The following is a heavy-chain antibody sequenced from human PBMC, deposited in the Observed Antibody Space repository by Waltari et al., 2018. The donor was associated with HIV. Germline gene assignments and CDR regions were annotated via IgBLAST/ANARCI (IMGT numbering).Heavy chain of an antibody. Sequence: EVQLVESGGGLVQPGGSLRLSCAASGFTFSSYSMNWVRQAPGKGLWWVSYISSTSNTRYYADSVKGRFTVSRDNAKNSLSLQMNSLRAEDTAVYFCAKEVVALPHYYYYGLDVWGQGTTVTVSS. CDR3: AKEVVALPHYYYYGLDV. V-gene: IGHV3-48*04. CDR1: GFTFSSYS. CDR2: ISSTSNTR. D-gene: IGHD2-15*01. J-gene: IGHJ6*02.